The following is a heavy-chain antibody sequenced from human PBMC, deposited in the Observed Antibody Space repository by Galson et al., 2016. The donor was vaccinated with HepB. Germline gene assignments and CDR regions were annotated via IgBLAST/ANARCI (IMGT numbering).Heavy chain of an antibody. Sequence: SLRLSCAASGFTFSSYSMNWVRQAPGKGLEWVSSISSSSSYIYYADSVKGQFTISRDNAKNSLNLEMNKLRVDDTAVYYCVKDRRYGDYVGWFDPWGQGTPVSVSS. CDR2: ISSSSSYI. CDR1: GFTFSSYS. J-gene: IGHJ5*02. CDR3: VKDRRYGDYVGWFDP. D-gene: IGHD4-17*01. V-gene: IGHV3-21*04.